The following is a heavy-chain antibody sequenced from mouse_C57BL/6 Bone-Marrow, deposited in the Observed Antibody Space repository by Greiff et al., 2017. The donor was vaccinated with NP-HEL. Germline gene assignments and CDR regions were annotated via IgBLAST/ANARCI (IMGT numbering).Heavy chain of an antibody. CDR1: GYAFSSSW. Sequence: VQLQESGPELVKPGASVKISCKASGYAFSSSWVNWVKQRPGKGLEWIGRIYPGDGDTNYNGKFKGKATLTADKSSSTAYMQLSSLTSEDSAVYFCARENDYDYAMDYWGQGTSVTVSS. V-gene: IGHV1-82*01. CDR3: ARENDYDYAMDY. D-gene: IGHD2-4*01. J-gene: IGHJ4*01. CDR2: IYPGDGDT.